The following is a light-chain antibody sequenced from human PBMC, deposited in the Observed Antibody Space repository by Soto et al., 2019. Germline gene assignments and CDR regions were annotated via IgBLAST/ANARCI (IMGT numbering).Light chain of an antibody. CDR1: SDIGNYNL. V-gene: IGLV2-23*02. Sequence: QSVVTQPASVSGSPGQSVTISCSGSDIGNYNLVSWYQHLPGRAPKLLIFEVTMRPSGISDRFSGSKSASTASLTISGLQAEDEGDDYCASYAGSRTYVFGSGTKLTVL. CDR2: EVT. J-gene: IGLJ1*01. CDR3: ASYAGSRTYV.